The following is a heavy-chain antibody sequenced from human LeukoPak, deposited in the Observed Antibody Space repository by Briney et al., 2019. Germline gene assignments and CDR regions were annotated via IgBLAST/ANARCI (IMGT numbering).Heavy chain of an antibody. D-gene: IGHD3-3*01. CDR2: INPSGGST. CDR1: GYTFTSYY. J-gene: IGHJ6*02. CDR3: ARDERHYDFWCGPDV. V-gene: IGHV1-46*01. Sequence: ASVKVSCKASGYTFTSYYMHWVRQAPGQGLEWMGIINPSGGSTSYAQKFQGRVTMTRDTSTSTVYMELSSLRSEDTAVYYCARDERHYDFWCGPDVWGQGTTVTVSS.